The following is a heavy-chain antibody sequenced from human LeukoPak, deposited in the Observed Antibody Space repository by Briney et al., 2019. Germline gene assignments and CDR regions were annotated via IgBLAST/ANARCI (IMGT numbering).Heavy chain of an antibody. D-gene: IGHD6-13*01. J-gene: IGHJ4*02. CDR3: ARGKQDLDN. CDR2: TNSDASST. CDR1: GFTFSSYW. V-gene: IGHV3-74*01. Sequence: GGSLRLSCAASGFTFSSYWMHWVRQAPGKGLVWVSRTNSDASSTTYADSVKGRFTISRDNAKNTLYLQMNSLRAEDTAVYYCARGKQDLDNWGQGTPVTVSS.